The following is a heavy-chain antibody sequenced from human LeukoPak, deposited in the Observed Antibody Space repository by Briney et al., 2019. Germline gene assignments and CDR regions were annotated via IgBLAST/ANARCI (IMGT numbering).Heavy chain of an antibody. J-gene: IGHJ4*02. D-gene: IGHD4-11*01. CDR1: GYTFTGYY. V-gene: IGHV1-46*01. Sequence: ASVKVSCKASGYTFTGYYMHRVRQAPGQGLEWMGIINPSGGSTSYAQKFQGRVTMTRDMSTSTVYMELSSLRSEDTAVYYCARVGYSNYWVFDYWGQGTLVTVSS. CDR2: INPSGGST. CDR3: ARVGYSNYWVFDY.